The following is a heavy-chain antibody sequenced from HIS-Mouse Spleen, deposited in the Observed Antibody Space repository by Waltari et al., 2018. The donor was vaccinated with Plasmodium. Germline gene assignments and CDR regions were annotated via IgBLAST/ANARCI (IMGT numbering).Heavy chain of an antibody. CDR2: INPSGST. J-gene: IGHJ4*02. D-gene: IGHD2-15*01. CDR1: GGSFSGYY. V-gene: IGHV4-34*01. Sequence: QVQLQQWGAGLLKPSETLSLTCAVYGGSFSGYYWSWIRQPPGKVLEWIGEINPSGSTNSNPSLKSRVTISVDTSKNQFSLKLSSVTAADTAVYYCARLVVVASKDSYWGQGTLVTVSS. CDR3: ARLVVVASKDSY.